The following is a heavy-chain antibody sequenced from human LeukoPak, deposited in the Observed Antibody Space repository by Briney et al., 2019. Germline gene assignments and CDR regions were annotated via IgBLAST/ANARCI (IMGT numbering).Heavy chain of an antibody. Sequence: PSQTLSLTCTVSGGSISSGSYYWSWIRQPAGKGLEWIGRIYTSGSTNYNPSLKSRVTISVDTSKNQFSLKLSSVTAADTAVYYCARGVPAAFNWFDPWGQGTLVTVSS. CDR1: GGSISSGSYY. J-gene: IGHJ5*02. D-gene: IGHD2-2*01. CDR3: ARGVPAAFNWFDP. CDR2: IYTSGST. V-gene: IGHV4-61*02.